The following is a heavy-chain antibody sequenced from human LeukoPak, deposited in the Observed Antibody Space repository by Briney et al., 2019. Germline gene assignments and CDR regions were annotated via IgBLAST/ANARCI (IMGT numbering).Heavy chain of an antibody. CDR3: ARDDCSGGTCSVAFDF. CDR2: ITPFNGNR. V-gene: IGHV1-18*01. CDR1: GYTFKNYG. Sequence: RASVKVSCKASGYTFKNYGISWVRLAPGVGLEWLGWITPFNGNRIYAWKFQDRVTMNTDTSTNTADLELRGLTSDDTAIYYCARDDCSGGTCSVAFDFWGQGTHVTVSS. J-gene: IGHJ4*02. D-gene: IGHD2-15*01.